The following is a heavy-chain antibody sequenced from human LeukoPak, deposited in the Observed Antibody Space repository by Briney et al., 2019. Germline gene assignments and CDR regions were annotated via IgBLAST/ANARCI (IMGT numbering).Heavy chain of an antibody. D-gene: IGHD5-12*01. CDR2: IYYSGST. V-gene: IGHV4-59*08. J-gene: IGHJ5*02. Sequence: TTSETLSLTCTVSGGSISSYYWSWIRQPPGKGLEWIGYIYYSGSTNYNPSLKSRVTISVDTSKNQFSLKLSSVTAADTAVYYCARHVWLRSENWFDPWGQGTLVTVSS. CDR3: ARHVWLRSENWFDP. CDR1: GGSISSYY.